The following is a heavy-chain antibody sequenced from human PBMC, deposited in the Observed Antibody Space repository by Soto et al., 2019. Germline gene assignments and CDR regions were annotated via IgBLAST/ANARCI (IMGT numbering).Heavy chain of an antibody. V-gene: IGHV4-4*02. D-gene: IGHD4-4*01. CDR2: IYHSGST. CDR3: ARGLLTTEFFYYYYMDV. J-gene: IGHJ6*03. CDR1: SGSISSSNW. Sequence: SETLSLTCAVSSGSISSSNWWSWVRQPPGKGLEWIGEIYHSGSTNYNPFLKSRVTISVDKSKNQFSLKLSSVTAADTAVYYCARGLLTTEFFYYYYMDVWGKGTTVTVSS.